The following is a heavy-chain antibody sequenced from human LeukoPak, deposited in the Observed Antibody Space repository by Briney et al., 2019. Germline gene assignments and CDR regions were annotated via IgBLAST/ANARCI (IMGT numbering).Heavy chain of an antibody. CDR1: GFTFSQYP. D-gene: IGHD2-8*02. V-gene: IGHV3-74*01. CDR3: AKLMEVSDFDY. Sequence: GGSLRLSCAASGFTFSQYPMHWVRQAPGKGLLWVSHIHSDGTFTRYADSVKGRFTVSRDNTKNTVYLEMNSLRAEDTAVYFCAKLMEVSDFDYWGQGTLVTVSS. CDR2: IHSDGTFT. J-gene: IGHJ4*02.